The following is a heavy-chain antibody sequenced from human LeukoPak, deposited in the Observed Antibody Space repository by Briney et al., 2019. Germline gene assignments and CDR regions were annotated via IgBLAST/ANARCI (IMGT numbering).Heavy chain of an antibody. J-gene: IGHJ4*02. V-gene: IGHV1-69*13. D-gene: IGHD3-10*01. CDR1: GGTFSCYA. Sequence: ASVKVSCKASGGTFSCYAISWVRQAPGQGLEWMGGIIPIFGTANYAQKFQGRVTITADESTSTAYMELSSLRSEDTAVYYCARSSGSYYNADYWGQGTLVTVSS. CDR3: ARSSGSYYNADY. CDR2: IIPIFGTA.